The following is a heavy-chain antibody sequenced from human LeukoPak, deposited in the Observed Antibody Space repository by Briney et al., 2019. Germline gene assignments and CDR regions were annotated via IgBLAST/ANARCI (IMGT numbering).Heavy chain of an antibody. CDR2: INSDGSST. CDR1: GFTFSSYW. CDR3: ARADYYINSGYSN. V-gene: IGHV3-74*01. D-gene: IGHD3-22*01. J-gene: IGHJ4*02. Sequence: GGSLRLSCAASGFTFSSYWMHWVRQAPGKGLVWVSRINSDGSSTNYADSVKGRFTISRDNAKDTMYLQMNSLRADDTAVYYCARADYYINSGYSNWGQGTLVTVSA.